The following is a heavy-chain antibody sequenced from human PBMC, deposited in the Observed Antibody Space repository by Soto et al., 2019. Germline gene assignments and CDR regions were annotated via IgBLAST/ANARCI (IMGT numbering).Heavy chain of an antibody. CDR2: IIPIFGTA. CDR1: GGTFSSYA. Sequence: EASVKVSCKASGGTFSSYAISWVRQAPGQGLEWMGGIIPIFGTANYAQKFQGRVTITADESTSTAYMELSSLRSEDTAVYYCATPSMVRASYGMDVWGQGTTVTVSS. D-gene: IGHD3-10*01. CDR3: ATPSMVRASYGMDV. J-gene: IGHJ6*02. V-gene: IGHV1-69*13.